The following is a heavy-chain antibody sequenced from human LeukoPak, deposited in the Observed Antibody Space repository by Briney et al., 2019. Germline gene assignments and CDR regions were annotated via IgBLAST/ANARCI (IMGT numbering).Heavy chain of an antibody. CDR1: GFTFTDYW. J-gene: IGHJ4*01. Sequence: GGSLRLSCEVSGFTFTDYWMNWVRQAPGKGPEWVASIRQDGSEKTYVDSVKGRFAISRDNTKNSLSLQQNGLRAEDTAVYYCARDGTAAGLYFDLWSQGTLVTVSS. CDR3: ARDGTAAGLYFDL. V-gene: IGHV3-7*01. D-gene: IGHD6-13*01. CDR2: IRQDGSEK.